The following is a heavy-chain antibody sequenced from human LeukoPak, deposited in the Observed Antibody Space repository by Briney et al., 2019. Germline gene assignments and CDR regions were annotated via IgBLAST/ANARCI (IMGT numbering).Heavy chain of an antibody. J-gene: IGHJ4*02. V-gene: IGHV3-30*02. D-gene: IGHD3-10*01. CDR1: GFTFNTYG. CDR2: IRFVENNK. CDR3: AKDSDYYGSGSYPDLSYIDF. Sequence: AESLRLSCAASGFTFNTYGMHWVRQAPGKGLEWVAFIRFVENNKYYAESVEGRFTISRDDSKNTVYLQMKSLGPEDTAMYYCAKDSDYYGSGSYPDLSYIDFWGQGALVTVSS.